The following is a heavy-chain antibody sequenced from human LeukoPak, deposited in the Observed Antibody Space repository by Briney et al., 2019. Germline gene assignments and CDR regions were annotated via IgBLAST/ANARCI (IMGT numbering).Heavy chain of an antibody. D-gene: IGHD3-10*01. CDR1: GFTLSNYA. CDR3: AKYWGSGAQRYFDL. J-gene: IGHJ2*01. CDR2: ISHTGAGT. V-gene: IGHV3-23*01. Sequence: GGSLRLSCAASGFTLSNYAMTWVRQAPGKGLEWVSTISHTGAGTFYPDSVKGRFTISRDNSKSTLYLQMNSLRTEDTAVYYCAKYWGSGAQRYFDLWGRGTLVTVSS.